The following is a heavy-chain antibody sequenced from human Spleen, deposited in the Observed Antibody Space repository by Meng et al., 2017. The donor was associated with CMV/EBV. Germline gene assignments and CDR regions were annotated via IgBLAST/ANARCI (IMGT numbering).Heavy chain of an antibody. D-gene: IGHD1-26*01. V-gene: IGHV1-69*01. CDR3: AGSSGSYLAGFPTFGY. CDR1: LGCYS. Sequence: LGCYSFCWVPQARGPGREWLGRVNALYGRTNYAQSFQGNVPSTPDESTSPAYMELGSLGSKETAVYYCAGSSGSYLAGFPTFGYWGQGTLVTVSS. J-gene: IGHJ4*02. CDR2: VNALYGRT.